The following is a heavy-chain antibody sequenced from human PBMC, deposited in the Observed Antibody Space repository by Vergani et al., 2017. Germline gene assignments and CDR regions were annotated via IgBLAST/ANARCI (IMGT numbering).Heavy chain of an antibody. CDR3: ARIPLWSEYYFDY. CDR1: GFSLSNARMG. Sequence: QVTLKESGPVLVKPTETLTLTCTVSGFSLSNARMGVSWIRQPPGKALEWLAHIFSNDEKSYSTSLKSRLTISKDTSKSQVVLTMTNMDPADTATYYCARIPLWSEYYFDYWGQGTLVTVSS. D-gene: IGHD5-18*01. J-gene: IGHJ4*02. CDR2: IFSNDEK. V-gene: IGHV2-26*01.